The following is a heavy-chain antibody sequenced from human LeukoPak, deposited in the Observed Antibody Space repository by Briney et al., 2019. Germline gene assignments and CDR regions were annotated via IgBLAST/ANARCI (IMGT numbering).Heavy chain of an antibody. J-gene: IGHJ4*02. Sequence: ASVKVSCKASEYTFTGYYVHWVRQAPGQGLEWIGRINPNSGGTDYAQKFQGRVTMTRDTSISTAYMELSRLRSDDMAVYYCAREGSGSYAGFDYWGQGTLVTVSS. CDR1: EYTFTGYY. CDR2: INPNSGGT. CDR3: AREGSGSYAGFDY. V-gene: IGHV1-2*06. D-gene: IGHD1-26*01.